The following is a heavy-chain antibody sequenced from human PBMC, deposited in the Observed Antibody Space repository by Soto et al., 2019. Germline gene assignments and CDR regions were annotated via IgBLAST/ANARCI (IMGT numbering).Heavy chain of an antibody. J-gene: IGHJ6*02. Sequence: ASVKVSCKASGYTFTSYGISWVRQAPGQGLEWMGWISAYNGNTNYAQKLQGRVTMTTDTSTSTAYMELRSLRSDDTAVYYCARAEGLGGTGLIPRSQGGGYGMDFWGQGTTGTVSS. D-gene: IGHD1-1*01. CDR1: GYTFTSYG. CDR2: ISAYNGNT. CDR3: ARAEGLGGTGLIPRSQGGGYGMDF. V-gene: IGHV1-18*01.